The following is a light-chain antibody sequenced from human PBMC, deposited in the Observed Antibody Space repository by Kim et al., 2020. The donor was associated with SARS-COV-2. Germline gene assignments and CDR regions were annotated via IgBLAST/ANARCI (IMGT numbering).Light chain of an antibody. CDR1: SSDVGGYTY. CDR3: NSFTSSTTWI. Sequence: GQTITISCTGTSSDVGGYTYVSWFQQHPGKAPKLMIYDVVNRPSGVSNRFSGSRSDNTASLTISGLQAEDEADYYCNSFTSSTTWIFGGGTQLTVL. J-gene: IGLJ2*01. CDR2: DVV. V-gene: IGLV2-14*03.